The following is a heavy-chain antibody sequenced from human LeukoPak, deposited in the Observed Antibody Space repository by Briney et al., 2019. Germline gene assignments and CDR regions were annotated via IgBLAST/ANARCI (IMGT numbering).Heavy chain of an antibody. CDR2: IIPIFGTA. Sequence: SVKVSCKASGGTFSSYAISWVRQAPGQGLEWMGGIIPIFGTANYAQKFQGRVTITTDESTSTAYMELSNLRSEDTAVYYCARGGGIVGAGGAFDIWGQGTMVTVSS. V-gene: IGHV1-69*05. CDR3: ARGGGIVGAGGAFDI. D-gene: IGHD1-26*01. J-gene: IGHJ3*02. CDR1: GGTFSSYA.